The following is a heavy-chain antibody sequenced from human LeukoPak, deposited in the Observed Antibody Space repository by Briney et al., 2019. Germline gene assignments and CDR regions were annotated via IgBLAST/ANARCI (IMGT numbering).Heavy chain of an antibody. J-gene: IGHJ5*02. CDR3: VRQPPGVYDTTQNWFDP. V-gene: IGHV5-10-1*01. Sequence: VESLKISCKVSGYSFPSYWITWVRQVPGKGLEWMGGIAPSDSYTNYNPSFEGHVTMSVEKSITTVYLQWSSLKASDTAMYYCVRQPPGVYDTTQNWFDPWGQGTLVTVSS. CDR1: GYSFPSYW. CDR2: IAPSDSYT. D-gene: IGHD3-22*01.